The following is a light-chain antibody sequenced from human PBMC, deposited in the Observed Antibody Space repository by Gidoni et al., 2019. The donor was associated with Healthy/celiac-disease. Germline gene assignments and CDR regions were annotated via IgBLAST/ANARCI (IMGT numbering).Light chain of an antibody. V-gene: IGKV3-11*01. CDR1: QSVSSY. CDR3: QQRSNWPRRLT. Sequence: EIVLTQSPATLSLSPGERDTLSCRARQSVSSYLAWYQQKPGQAPRLLIYDASNRATGIPARFSGSGSGTDFTLTISSLEPEDCAVYYCQQRSNWPRRLTCGGGTKVEIK. CDR2: DAS. J-gene: IGKJ4*01.